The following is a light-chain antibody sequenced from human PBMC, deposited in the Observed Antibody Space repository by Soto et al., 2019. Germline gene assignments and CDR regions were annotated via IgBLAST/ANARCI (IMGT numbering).Light chain of an antibody. Sequence: SALTQPRSVSGSPGQSVTISCTGTSSDVGGYNYVSWYQQHPGKAPKLMIYDVSKRPSGVPDRFSGSKSGNTASLTISGLQAEDEADYYCCSYAGSYTFGYVFGTGTKLTVL. J-gene: IGLJ1*01. CDR3: CSYAGSYTFGYV. CDR2: DVS. CDR1: SSDVGGYNY. V-gene: IGLV2-11*01.